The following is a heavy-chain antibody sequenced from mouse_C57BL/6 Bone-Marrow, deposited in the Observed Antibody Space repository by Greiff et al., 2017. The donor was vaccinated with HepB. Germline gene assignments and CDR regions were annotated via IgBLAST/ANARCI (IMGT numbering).Heavy chain of an antibody. D-gene: IGHD4-1*01. CDR1: GFTFSDYG. CDR3: ARQGGTGAMDY. CDR2: ISSGSSTI. J-gene: IGHJ4*01. Sequence: EVMLVESGGGLVKPGGSLKLSCAASGFTFSDYGMHWVRQAPEKGLEWVAYISSGSSTIYYADTVKGRFTISRDNAKNTLFLQMTSLRSEDTAMYYCARQGGTGAMDYWGQGTSVTVSS. V-gene: IGHV5-17*01.